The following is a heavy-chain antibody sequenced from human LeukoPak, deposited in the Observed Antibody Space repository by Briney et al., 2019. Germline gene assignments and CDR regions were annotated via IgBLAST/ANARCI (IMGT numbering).Heavy chain of an antibody. CDR3: ASAEPRGIIWFPY. D-gene: IGHD6-13*01. V-gene: IGHV4-39*07. J-gene: IGHJ4*02. CDR2: IYYSGTT. CDR1: GGSISSSDYY. Sequence: SETLSLTCTVSGGSISSSDYYWGWIRQPPGKGLEWIASIYYSGTTHYNPSLKSRVTMSVDKSKNQFSLKLSSVTVADTAVYYCASAEPRGIIWFPYWGQGTLVTVSS.